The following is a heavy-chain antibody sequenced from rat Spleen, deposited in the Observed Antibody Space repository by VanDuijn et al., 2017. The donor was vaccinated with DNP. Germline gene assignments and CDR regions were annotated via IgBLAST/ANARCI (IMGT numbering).Heavy chain of an antibody. CDR1: GFSLTSYG. D-gene: IGHD1-10*01. V-gene: IGHV2-15*01. CDR3: TRNNAGLGGFDY. J-gene: IGHJ2*01. CDR2: IWSGGST. Sequence: QVQLKESGPGLVQPSQTLSLTCTVSGFSLTSYGVSWVRQPPGKGLEWIAAIWSGGSTDYNSALKSRLSISRDTSKSQVFLKMNSVQTEDTAIYFCTRNNAGLGGFDYWGQGVMVTVSS.